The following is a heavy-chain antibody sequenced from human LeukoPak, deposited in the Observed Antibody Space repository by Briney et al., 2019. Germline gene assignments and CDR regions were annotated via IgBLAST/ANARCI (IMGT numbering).Heavy chain of an antibody. V-gene: IGHV4-59*01. CDR1: GGSISYYY. Sequence: SEALSLTCTVSGGSISYYYWSWIRQPPGKGLEWIGYIYYSGSTNYNPSLKSRVTISVDTSKNQFSLNLSSVTTADTAVYYCARVSCSSTSCPRRDALDVWGQGTLVTVSS. J-gene: IGHJ4*02. CDR3: ARVSCSSTSCPRRDALDV. CDR2: IYYSGST. D-gene: IGHD2-2*01.